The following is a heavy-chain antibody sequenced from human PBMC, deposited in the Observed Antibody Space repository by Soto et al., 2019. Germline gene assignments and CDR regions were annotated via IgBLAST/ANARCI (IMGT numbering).Heavy chain of an antibody. CDR1: GGSFSGYY. CDR2: INHSGST. CDR3: ARGRRVTMIVVVIPYYYYYGMDV. V-gene: IGHV4-34*01. Sequence: QVQLQQWGAGLLKPSETLSLTCAVYGGSFSGYYWSWIRQPPGKGLEWIGEINHSGSTNYNPSLKRRVTISVDTSKNQFSLKLSAVTAADTAVYYCARGRRVTMIVVVIPYYYYYGMDVWGQGTTVTVSS. J-gene: IGHJ6*02. D-gene: IGHD3-22*01.